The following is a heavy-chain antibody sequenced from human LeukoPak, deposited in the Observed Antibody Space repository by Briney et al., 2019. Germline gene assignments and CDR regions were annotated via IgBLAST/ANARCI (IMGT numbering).Heavy chain of an antibody. D-gene: IGHD5-12*01. CDR1: GFTFSSYS. Sequence: GGSLRLSCAASGFTFSSYSMNWVRQAPGKGLEWVSSISSSSSYIYYADSVKGRFTISRDNAKNSLYLQMTSLRPEDTAVYYCSRDRLGGLDLWGQGTLVTVSS. V-gene: IGHV3-21*01. CDR3: SRDRLGGLDL. J-gene: IGHJ5*02. CDR2: ISSSSSYI.